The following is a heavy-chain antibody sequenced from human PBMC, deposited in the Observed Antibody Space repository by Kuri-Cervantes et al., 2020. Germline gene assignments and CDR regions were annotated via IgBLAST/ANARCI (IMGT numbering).Heavy chain of an antibody. J-gene: IGHJ4*02. CDR1: GFTVSSNY. V-gene: IGHV3-74*03. CDR2: IKRDGSGT. D-gene: IGHD4/OR15-4a*01. Sequence: GGSLRLSCAASGFTVSSNYMSWVRQPPGKGLEWVARIKRDGSGTAYVDSVEDRFTISRDNAKNTLYLQMNSLRGEDTAVYYCAREANRPQEVSFDYWGQGTLVTVSS. CDR3: AREANRPQEVSFDY.